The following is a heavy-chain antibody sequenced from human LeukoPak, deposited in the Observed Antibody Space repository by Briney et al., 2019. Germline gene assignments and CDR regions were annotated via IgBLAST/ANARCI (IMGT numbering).Heavy chain of an antibody. CDR3: ARDGFSLTTVTKRASRGWFDP. CDR2: IYYSGST. CDR1: GGSISSSSYY. Sequence: SETLSLTCTVSGGSISSSSYYWGWIRQPPGKGLEWIGSIYYSGSTYYNPSLKSRVTISVDTSKNQFSLKLSSVTAADTAVYYCARDGFSLTTVTKRASRGWFDPWGQGTLVTVSS. V-gene: IGHV4-39*07. J-gene: IGHJ5*02. D-gene: IGHD4-17*01.